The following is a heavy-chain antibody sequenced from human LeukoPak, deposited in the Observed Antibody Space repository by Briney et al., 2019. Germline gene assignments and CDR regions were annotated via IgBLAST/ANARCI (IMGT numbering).Heavy chain of an antibody. CDR2: IGPTGSDR. CDR3: ATEANGRHYDY. Sequence: TGGSLRLSCTASGLTFSTSGFNWVRQAPGKGLEWVASIGPTGSDRYHADSIKGRFTISRDNANNFLYLQMNSLRAEDTAVYYCATEANGRHYDYWGQGTLLTVSS. V-gene: IGHV3-21*06. CDR1: GLTFSTSG. J-gene: IGHJ4*02. D-gene: IGHD2-8*01.